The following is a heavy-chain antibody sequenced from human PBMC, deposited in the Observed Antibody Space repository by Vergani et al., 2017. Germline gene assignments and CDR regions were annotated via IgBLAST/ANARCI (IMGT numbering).Heavy chain of an antibody. Sequence: QVQLVESGGGVVQPGRSLRLSCAASGFTFSSYAMHWVRQAPGKGLEWVAVISYDGINKYYADSVNGRFTISRDNSKKPLYLQMNSLRAEDTAVSYCARGGSDILTGYLDYWGRGTLVTVSS. CDR2: ISYDGINK. CDR1: GFTFSSYA. D-gene: IGHD3-9*01. V-gene: IGHV3-30-3*01. CDR3: ARGGSDILTGYLDY. J-gene: IGHJ4*02.